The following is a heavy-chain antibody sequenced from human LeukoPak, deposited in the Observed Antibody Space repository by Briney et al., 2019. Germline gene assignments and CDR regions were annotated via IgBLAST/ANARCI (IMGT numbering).Heavy chain of an antibody. CDR2: IRAYNGNT. D-gene: IGHD6-6*01. CDR3: ARMRAARLWDY. Sequence: ASVKVSCKASGYTVTRYGISWVRQAPGQGLEWMGWIRAYNGNTNYAQKLQGRVTMTTDTSTSTAYRELRSLRSDDTAVYYCARMRAARLWDYWGQGTLVTVSS. J-gene: IGHJ4*02. CDR1: GYTVTRYG. V-gene: IGHV1-18*01.